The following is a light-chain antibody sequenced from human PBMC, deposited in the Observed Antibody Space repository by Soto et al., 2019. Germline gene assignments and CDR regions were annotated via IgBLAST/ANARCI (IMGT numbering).Light chain of an antibody. CDR2: DAS. V-gene: IGKV3-11*01. CDR3: QQRSTLPYT. CDR1: QSVTTY. Sequence: EIVLTQSPATLYFYPGERATLPCRASQSVTTYLAWYQQKPGQAPRLLIYDASKRATGIPARFSGSGSGTDFTLTISSLEPEDFAVYYCQQRSTLPYTFGQETKLEIQ. J-gene: IGKJ2*01.